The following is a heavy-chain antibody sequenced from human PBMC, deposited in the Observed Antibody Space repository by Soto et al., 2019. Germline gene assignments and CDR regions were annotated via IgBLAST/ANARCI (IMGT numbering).Heavy chain of an antibody. J-gene: IGHJ6*03. CDR1: GYTFTSYG. V-gene: IGHV1-18*01. D-gene: IGHD4-4*01. Sequence: ASVKVSCKASGYTFTSYGISWVRQAPGQGLEWMGWISAYNGNTNYAQKLQGRVTMTTDTSTSTAYMELRSLRSDDTAVYYCAREPLQTHYYYYMDVWGKGTTVTSP. CDR3: AREPLQTHYYYYMDV. CDR2: ISAYNGNT.